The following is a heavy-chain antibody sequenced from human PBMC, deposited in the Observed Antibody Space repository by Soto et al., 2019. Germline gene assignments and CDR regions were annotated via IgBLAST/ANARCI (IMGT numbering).Heavy chain of an antibody. CDR2: IYYSGST. Sequence: LTLTCTVSGGSISSYYWSWIRQPPGKGLEWIGYIYYSGSTNYNPSLKSRVTISVDTSKNQFSLKLSSVTAADTAVYYCARADVYYGSGSYFFSGMDVWGQGTTVTVSS. D-gene: IGHD3-10*01. J-gene: IGHJ6*02. CDR1: GGSISSYY. V-gene: IGHV4-59*01. CDR3: ARADVYYGSGSYFFSGMDV.